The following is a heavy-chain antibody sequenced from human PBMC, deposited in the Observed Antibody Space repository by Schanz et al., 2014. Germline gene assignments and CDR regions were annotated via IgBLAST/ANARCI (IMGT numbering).Heavy chain of an antibody. Sequence: EVQLVESGGELIQPGGSLRLSCEASGFTFSRYWMHWVRQAPGKGLEWVSRLNFDETYTSYADSVKGRFTISRDNAKNTVYLQMTSLRVEDTAVYYCARSYSSGWYPYYYGMDVWGQGTTVTVSS. V-gene: IGHV3-74*01. CDR2: LNFDETYT. CDR3: ARSYSSGWYPYYYGMDV. CDR1: GFTFSRYW. J-gene: IGHJ6*02. D-gene: IGHD6-19*01.